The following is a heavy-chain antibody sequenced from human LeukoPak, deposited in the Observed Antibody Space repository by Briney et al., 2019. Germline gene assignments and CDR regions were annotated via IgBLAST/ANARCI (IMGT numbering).Heavy chain of an antibody. V-gene: IGHV1-69*05. CDR2: IIPIFGTA. D-gene: IGHD3-9*01. Sequence: SVKVSYKASGGTFSSYAISWVRQAPGQGLEWMGGIIPIFGTANYAQKFQGRVTITTDESTSTAYMALSSLRSEDTAVYYCARLSHYDILTGYSDYWDQGTLVTVSS. CDR3: ARLSHYDILTGYSDY. CDR1: GGTFSSYA. J-gene: IGHJ4*02.